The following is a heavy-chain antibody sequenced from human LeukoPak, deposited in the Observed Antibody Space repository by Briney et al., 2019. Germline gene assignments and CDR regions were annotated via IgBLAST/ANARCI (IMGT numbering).Heavy chain of an antibody. CDR3: AREVSSGYYFDY. CDR1: GYTFTGYY. Sequence: ASVKVSCKASGYTFTGYYMHWVRQAPGQGLEWMGWINPNSGGTNYAQKFQGRVTMTRDMSTSTVYMELSSLRSEDTAVYYCAREVSSGYYFDYWGQGTLVTVSS. CDR2: INPNSGGT. V-gene: IGHV1-2*02. D-gene: IGHD3-22*01. J-gene: IGHJ4*02.